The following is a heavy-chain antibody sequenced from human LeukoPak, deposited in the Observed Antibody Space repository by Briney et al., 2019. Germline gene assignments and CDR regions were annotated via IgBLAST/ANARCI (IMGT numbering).Heavy chain of an antibody. CDR1: GFTFSSYE. CDR2: ISSSGSTI. Sequence: GGSLRLSCAASGFTFSSYEMNWVRQAPGKGLEWVSYISSSGSTIYYADSVKGQFTISRDNAKNSLYLQMNSLRAEDTAVYYCARDPCYDILTGLPPYYYYGMDVWGKGTTVTVSS. J-gene: IGHJ6*04. CDR3: ARDPCYDILTGLPPYYYYGMDV. D-gene: IGHD3-9*01. V-gene: IGHV3-48*03.